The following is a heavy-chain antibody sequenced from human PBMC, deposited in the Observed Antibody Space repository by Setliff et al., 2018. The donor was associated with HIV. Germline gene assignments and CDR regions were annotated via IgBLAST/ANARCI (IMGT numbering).Heavy chain of an antibody. V-gene: IGHV3-49*04. CDR3: TRESGGKIDY. CDR1: GFTFNNYW. J-gene: IGHJ4*02. CDR2: IDQDGSHKAYGGTA. Sequence: QTLSLSCAVSGFTFNNYWIVWVRQAPGKGLEWVANIDQDGSHKAYGGTAEYDASVKGRFTISRDDSKSITYLQMNGLQTEDTAIYYCTRESGGKIDYWGQGTRVTVSS. D-gene: IGHD2-15*01.